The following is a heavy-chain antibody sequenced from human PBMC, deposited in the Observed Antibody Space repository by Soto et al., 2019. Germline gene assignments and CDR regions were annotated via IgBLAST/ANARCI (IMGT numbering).Heavy chain of an antibody. V-gene: IGHV3-7*03. D-gene: IGHD3-9*01. CDR3: ARGDYFDRRFDY. Sequence: GGSLRLSCAVSGFTFSDYWMSWVRQAPGKGLEWVATIKQDESEKYYVDSVKGRFTVSRDNAKNSLYLQMNSLRAEDTAVYYCARGDYFDRRFDYWGKGTLVTVSS. J-gene: IGHJ4*02. CDR2: IKQDESEK. CDR1: GFTFSDYW.